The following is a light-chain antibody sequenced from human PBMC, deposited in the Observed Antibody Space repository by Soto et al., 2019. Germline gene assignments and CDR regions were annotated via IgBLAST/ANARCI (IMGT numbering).Light chain of an antibody. V-gene: IGLV1-40*01. CDR1: SSDIGAGYR. CDR3: QSYDSSLTNAV. J-gene: IGLJ2*01. Sequence: QLVLTQPPSVSGAPGQRVTISCTGSSSDIGAGYRVRWYQQLPGRAPKLLIYGNSNRPSGVPDRFSGSKSGTSVSLAITGLRGEDEADYHCQSYDSSLTNAVFGGGTKLTVL. CDR2: GNS.